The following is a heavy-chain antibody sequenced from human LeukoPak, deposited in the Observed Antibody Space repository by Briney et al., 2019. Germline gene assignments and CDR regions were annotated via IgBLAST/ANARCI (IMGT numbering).Heavy chain of an antibody. D-gene: IGHD3-10*01. J-gene: IGHJ6*02. V-gene: IGHV3-7*04. CDR1: GFTFSSYW. Sequence: GGPLRLSCAASGFTFSSYWMSWVRQAPGKGREWLANIKQDGSEKYYVDSVKGRFTISRDNAKNSLYLQMNSLRAEDTAVYYCARAYGSGSYFYYYYYGMDVWGQGTTVTVSS. CDR2: IKQDGSEK. CDR3: ARAYGSGSYFYYYYYGMDV.